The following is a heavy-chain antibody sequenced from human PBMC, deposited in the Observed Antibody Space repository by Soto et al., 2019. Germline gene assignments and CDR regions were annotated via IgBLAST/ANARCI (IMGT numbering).Heavy chain of an antibody. CDR1: GFTFSSYA. V-gene: IGHV3-23*01. D-gene: IGHD2-2*01. J-gene: IGHJ4*02. CDR2: ISGRGGSA. CDR3: VKRPEVVVPAECYYLDY. Sequence: PGGSLRLSCAASGFTFSSYAMSWVRQAPGKGLERVSAISGRGGSAYYADPLKGRLTISRESSNKTSYLKMNTLRTADPALCYAVKRPEVVVPAECYYLDYWGQGTLVTV.